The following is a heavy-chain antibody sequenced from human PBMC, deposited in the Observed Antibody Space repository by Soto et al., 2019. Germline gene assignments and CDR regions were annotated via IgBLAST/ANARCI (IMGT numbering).Heavy chain of an antibody. D-gene: IGHD3-22*01. V-gene: IGHV1-46*01. J-gene: IGHJ3*02. CDR2: INPSGGST. CDR3: ARGYDSSGYYYVQSAFDI. CDR1: GYTFTSYY. Sequence: ASVKVSCKTSGYTFTSYYMHWVRQAPGQGLEWMGIINPSGGSTSYAQKFQGRVTMTRDTSTSTVYMELSSLRSEDTAVYYCARGYDSSGYYYVQSAFDIWGQGTMVTVSS.